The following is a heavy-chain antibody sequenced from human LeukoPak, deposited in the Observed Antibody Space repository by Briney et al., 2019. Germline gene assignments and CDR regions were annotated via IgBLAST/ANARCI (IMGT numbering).Heavy chain of an antibody. Sequence: PGGSLRLSCAASGFTFNNYAMSWVRQAPGKGLEWVLAISGSGGSTYYADSVKGRFTISRDNSKNTLYLQMNSLRAEDTAVYYCAKLPSYYYGSGSFVDAFDIWGQGTMVTVSS. J-gene: IGHJ3*02. CDR3: AKLPSYYYGSGSFVDAFDI. CDR2: ISGSGGST. CDR1: GFTFNNYA. V-gene: IGHV3-23*01. D-gene: IGHD3-10*01.